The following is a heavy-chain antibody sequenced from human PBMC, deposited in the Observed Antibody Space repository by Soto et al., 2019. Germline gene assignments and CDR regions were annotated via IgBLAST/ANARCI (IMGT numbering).Heavy chain of an antibody. CDR2: IISSSSPI. V-gene: IGHV3-48*02. J-gene: IGHJ6*02. CDR1: GFTLSSYG. D-gene: IGHD3-10*01. CDR3: ARYGSGSCYQGYHHGMDV. Sequence: GGSLRLSCAASGFTLSSYGMSWVRQAPGKGLEWLSYIISSSSPIYYADSVKGRFTISRDNAKNSLFLQMNSLRDEDTAVYYCARYGSGSCYQGYHHGMDVWGQGTTVTVSS.